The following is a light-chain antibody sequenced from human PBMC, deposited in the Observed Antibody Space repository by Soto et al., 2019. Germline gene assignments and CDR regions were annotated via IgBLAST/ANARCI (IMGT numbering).Light chain of an antibody. V-gene: IGKV3-20*01. CDR3: HQYGSSPLFT. Sequence: EIVLTQSPGTLSLSPGERATLSCRASQSVSSSYLAWYQQKPGQAPRLLIYGAYSRATGITDRFSGSGPGTYLTLTISRLEPEDFAVYYCHQYGSSPLFTFGPGTKVDIK. CDR2: GAY. J-gene: IGKJ3*01. CDR1: QSVSSSY.